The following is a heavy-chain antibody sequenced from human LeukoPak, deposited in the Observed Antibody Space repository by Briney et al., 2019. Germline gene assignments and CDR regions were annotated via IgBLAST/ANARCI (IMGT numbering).Heavy chain of an antibody. CDR3: ARDGVFHDSDGYSFDY. J-gene: IGHJ4*02. CDR1: NYSITSGYF. D-gene: IGHD3-22*01. V-gene: IGHV4-38-2*02. Sequence: SETLSLTCAVSNYSITSGYFWGWIRQPPGKGLEWIASIYHSGTTYYNPSLRNRVTLFVDTSKNQFSLKLTSLTAADTAVYYCARDGVFHDSDGYSFDYWGQRTPVTVSS. CDR2: IYHSGTT.